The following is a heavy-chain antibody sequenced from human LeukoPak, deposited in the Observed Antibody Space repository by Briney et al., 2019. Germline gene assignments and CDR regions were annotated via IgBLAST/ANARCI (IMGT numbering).Heavy chain of an antibody. CDR1: GFTFNTFR. Sequence: GGSLRLSWAASGFTFNTFRMSWVRQDPRKGLEWVANIKQDGSEKYYVGVVRGRFTIARDSAMNSLYLQMNSLRGEDTAVYYCARGHYYFEYWGQGRLVTVSS. CDR2: IKQDGSEK. J-gene: IGHJ4*02. V-gene: IGHV3-7*01. CDR3: ARGHYYFEY.